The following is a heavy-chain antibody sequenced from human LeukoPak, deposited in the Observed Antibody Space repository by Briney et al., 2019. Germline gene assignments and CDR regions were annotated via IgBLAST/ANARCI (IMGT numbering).Heavy chain of an antibody. D-gene: IGHD3-9*01. V-gene: IGHV3-21*01. Sequence: GGSLRLSCAASGFTFSSYSMNWVRQAPGKGLEWVSSISSSSSYIYYADSVKGRFTISRDNAKNSLYLQMNSLRAEDTAVYYCARHKYFPDPYFDYWGQGTLVNVSS. J-gene: IGHJ4*02. CDR2: ISSSSSYI. CDR3: ARHKYFPDPYFDY. CDR1: GFTFSSYS.